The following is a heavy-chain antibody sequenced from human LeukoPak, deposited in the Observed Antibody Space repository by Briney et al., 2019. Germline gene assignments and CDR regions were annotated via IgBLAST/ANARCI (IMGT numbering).Heavy chain of an antibody. J-gene: IGHJ6*02. CDR2: INNDGSST. V-gene: IGHV3-74*01. D-gene: IGHD1-1*01. CDR1: GFTFSSYW. Sequence: PGGSLRLSCAASGFTFSSYWMHWVRQAPGKGLVWVSGINNDGSSTKYADSVKGRFTISRDNAKNTLFLQMNSLRAEDTAVYYCARRGTGHGMDVWGQGTTVIVSS. CDR3: ARRGTGHGMDV.